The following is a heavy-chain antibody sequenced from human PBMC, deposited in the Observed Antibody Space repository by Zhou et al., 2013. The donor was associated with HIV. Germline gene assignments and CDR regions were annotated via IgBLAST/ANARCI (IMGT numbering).Heavy chain of an antibody. J-gene: IGHJ3*02. Sequence: QVQLVQSGAEVKKPGSSVKVSCKASGGTFSSFAISWVRQAPGQGLEWMGGSIPIFGKSNYAQKFQGRVTITADESTSTAYMELRSLRSEDTALYYCATHPGWTGVLDAFDMWGQGTLVTVSS. V-gene: IGHV1-69*12. D-gene: IGHD6-19*01. CDR1: GGTFSSFA. CDR2: SIPIFGKS. CDR3: ATHPGWTGVLDAFDM.